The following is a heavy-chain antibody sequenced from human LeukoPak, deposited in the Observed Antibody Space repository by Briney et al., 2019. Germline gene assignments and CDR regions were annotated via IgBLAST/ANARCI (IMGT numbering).Heavy chain of an antibody. CDR3: ARGIGYCSSTSCKGYYYYMDV. Sequence: SETLSLTCTVSGGSISSGSYYWSWIRQPAGKGLEWIGRIYTSGSTNYNPSLKSRVTISVDTSKNQFSLKLSSVTAADTAVYYCARGIGYCSSTSCKGYYYYMDVWGKGTTVTVSS. D-gene: IGHD2-2*03. J-gene: IGHJ6*03. V-gene: IGHV4-61*02. CDR1: GGSISSGSYY. CDR2: IYTSGST.